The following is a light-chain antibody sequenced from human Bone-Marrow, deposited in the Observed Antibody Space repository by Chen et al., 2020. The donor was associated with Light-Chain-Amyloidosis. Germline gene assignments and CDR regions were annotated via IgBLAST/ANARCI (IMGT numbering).Light chain of an antibody. J-gene: IGLJ1*01. CDR3: SSYTITNTLV. Sequence: QSALTQPPSVSGSPGKSTPLSRTGTSSDVGGDNHVSWYQQHPDKAPKLMIYEVTNRPSWVPDRFSGSKSDTTASLTISGLQTEDEADYFCSSYTITNTLVFGSGTRVTVL. V-gene: IGLV2-14*01. CDR1: SSDVGGDNH. CDR2: EVT.